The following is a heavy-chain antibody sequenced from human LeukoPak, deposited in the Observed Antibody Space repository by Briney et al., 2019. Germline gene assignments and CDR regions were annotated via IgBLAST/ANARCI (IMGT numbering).Heavy chain of an antibody. CDR2: INHSGST. CDR3: ARIPDTAMGLFDY. Sequence: SETLSLTCAVYGGSFSGYYWSWIRQPPGKGLEWIGEINHSGSTNYNPSLKSRVTISVDTSKNQFSLKLSSVTAADTAVYYCARIPDTAMGLFDYWGRGTLVTVSS. D-gene: IGHD5-18*01. CDR1: GGSFSGYY. V-gene: IGHV4-34*01. J-gene: IGHJ4*02.